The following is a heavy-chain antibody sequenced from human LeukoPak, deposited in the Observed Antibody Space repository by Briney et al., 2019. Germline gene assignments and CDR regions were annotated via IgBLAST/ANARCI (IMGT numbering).Heavy chain of an antibody. J-gene: IGHJ4*02. CDR2: IYSDGST. Sequence: GSLRLSCAASGFIVSGDFMSWVRQAPGKGLEWVSVIYSDGSTYYADSVKGRFTISRDNSKNTLDLQMTGLRAEDTAVYYCARERGRGRDSPWFDYWGQGTLVTVSS. CDR1: GFIVSGDF. D-gene: IGHD1-26*01. V-gene: IGHV3-53*01. CDR3: ARERGRGRDSPWFDY.